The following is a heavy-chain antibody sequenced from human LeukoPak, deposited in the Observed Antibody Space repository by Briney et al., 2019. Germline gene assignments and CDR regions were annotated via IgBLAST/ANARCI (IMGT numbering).Heavy chain of an antibody. Sequence: SGPMLVNPTQTLTLTCTFSGFSLSTSGMCVSWIRQPPGKALEWLALIDWDDDKYYNTSLKTRLTISKDTSKNQVVLAMTNMDPVDTATYFCARYLYGDSASYFDYWGQGSLVIVSS. CDR3: ARYLYGDSASYFDY. CDR2: IDWDDDK. D-gene: IGHD4-17*01. V-gene: IGHV2-70*01. J-gene: IGHJ4*02. CDR1: GFSLSTSGMC.